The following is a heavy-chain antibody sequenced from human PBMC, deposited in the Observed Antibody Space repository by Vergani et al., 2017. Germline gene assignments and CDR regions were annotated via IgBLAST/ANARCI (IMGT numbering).Heavy chain of an antibody. CDR3: AREGDESWGTVADYYYCYMDV. CDR2: ISYDGSNK. V-gene: IGHV3-30-3*01. Sequence: QVQLVESGGGVVQPGRSLRLSCAASGFTFSSYAMHWVRQAPGKGLEWVAVISYDGSNKYYADSVKGRFTISRDNSKNTLYLQMNSLRAEDTAVYYCAREGDESWGTVADYYYCYMDVWGKGTTVTVAS. CDR1: GFTFSSYA. D-gene: IGHD4-23*01. J-gene: IGHJ6*03.